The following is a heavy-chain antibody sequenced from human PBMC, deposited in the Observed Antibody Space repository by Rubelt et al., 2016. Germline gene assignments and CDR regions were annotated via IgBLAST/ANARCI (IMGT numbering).Heavy chain of an antibody. Sequence: EVQLVQSGAEVKKPGESLRISCKGSGYNFTTYWISWVRQTPGKGLEWMGRIDPSDSYINYSPSFQGHVTIAAAKSISTACLQWSSLKASDTAMYYCGRGNSWYPLWGQGTLVTVSS. CDR2: IDPSDSYI. D-gene: IGHD6-13*01. CDR3: GRGNSWYPL. J-gene: IGHJ4*02. CDR1: GYNFTTYW. V-gene: IGHV5-10-1*03.